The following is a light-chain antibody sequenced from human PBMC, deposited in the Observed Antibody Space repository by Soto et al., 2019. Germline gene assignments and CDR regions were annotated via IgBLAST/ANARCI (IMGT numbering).Light chain of an antibody. Sequence: DIQMTQSPSPLPASGEDRVTITARPSQDIANYLNGYQQKQGKAPKLWIHDASKLETGVPSSYRTSGSGTDFTFTISSLQTAEIATYYCQQYDNRPITFGGGNKVELK. CDR3: QQYDNRPIT. CDR2: DAS. J-gene: IGKJ4*01. CDR1: QDIANY. V-gene: IGKV1-33*01.